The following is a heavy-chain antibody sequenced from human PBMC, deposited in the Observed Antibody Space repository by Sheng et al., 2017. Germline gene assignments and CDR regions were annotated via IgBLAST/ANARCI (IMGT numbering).Heavy chain of an antibody. Sequence: QLQLQESGPGLVKPSETLSLTCTVSGGSISSSSYYWGWIRQPPGKGLEWIGSIYYSGSTYYNPSLKSRVTISVDTSKNQFSLKLSSVTAADTAVYYCARDYYDSSGYYYHDAFDIWGQGTMV. V-gene: IGHV4-39*07. CDR2: IYYSGST. CDR1: GGSISSSSYY. J-gene: IGHJ3*02. CDR3: ARDYYDSSGYYYHDAFDI. D-gene: IGHD3-22*01.